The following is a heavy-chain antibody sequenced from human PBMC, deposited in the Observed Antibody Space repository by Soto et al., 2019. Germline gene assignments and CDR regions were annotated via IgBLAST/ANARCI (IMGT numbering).Heavy chain of an antibody. CDR2: ISISGTAI. CDR1: GFTFRSYS. Sequence: PGGSLRLSCAASGFTFRSYSMNWVRQAPGKGLEWVSYISISGTAIYYADSVKGRFTISRDDAKNSLYLQMNSLRDEDTSVYYCSRDNGIAGSFVPFRQGSLVTVSS. J-gene: IGHJ5*02. CDR3: SRDNGIAGSFVP. D-gene: IGHD6-13*01. V-gene: IGHV3-48*02.